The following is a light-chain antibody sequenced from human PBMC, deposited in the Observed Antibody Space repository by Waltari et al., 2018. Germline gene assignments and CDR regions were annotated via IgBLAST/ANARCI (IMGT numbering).Light chain of an antibody. Sequence: EIVMTQSPLSLSVTPGQPASISCKSTPSLLHSDGKTYLNWYLQKPGQPPQLLIHEISKRFSGVSDRFSGGGSGTDFTLKISRVEADDVGIYYCMQTILLPLTFGGGTKVEIK. V-gene: IGKV2D-29*01. CDR2: EIS. J-gene: IGKJ4*01. CDR1: PSLLHSDGKTY. CDR3: MQTILLPLT.